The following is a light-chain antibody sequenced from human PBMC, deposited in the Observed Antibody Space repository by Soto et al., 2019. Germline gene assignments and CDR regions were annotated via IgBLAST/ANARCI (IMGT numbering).Light chain of an antibody. J-gene: IGLJ3*02. V-gene: IGLV1-51*01. Sequence: HSVLTQPPSVSAAPGQKVTISCSGSRSNIGNNYVSWYQQVPGTAPKLLIYDSNKRPSGIPDRFSGSKSGTSATLGITGLQTGDEADYYCGAWDNSLSAGVFGGGTKLTVL. CDR2: DSN. CDR3: GAWDNSLSAGV. CDR1: RSNIGNNY.